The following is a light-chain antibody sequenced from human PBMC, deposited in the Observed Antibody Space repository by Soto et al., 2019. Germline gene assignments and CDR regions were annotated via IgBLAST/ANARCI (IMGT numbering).Light chain of an antibody. CDR2: GAS. CDR3: LQDYKYPFT. CDR1: QDIRKD. Sequence: IQMTQSPCSLSASVGDRVTITCRASQDIRKDLAWYQQKPGKAPQILIYGASTLQTGVASRFSGGGSATDFTLTISSLQPEDSAAYYCLQDYKYPFTVGQGTKVDI. J-gene: IGKJ2*01. V-gene: IGKV1-6*01.